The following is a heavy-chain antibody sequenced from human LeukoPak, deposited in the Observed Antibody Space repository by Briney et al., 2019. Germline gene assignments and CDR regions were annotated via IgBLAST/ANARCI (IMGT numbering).Heavy chain of an antibody. CDR2: ISGSGGST. CDR3: ARRADDALDI. J-gene: IGHJ3*02. CDR1: RFTFSSYA. Sequence: GGSLRLSCAASRFTFSSYAMSWVRQAPGKGLEWVSAISGSGGSTYYADSVKGRFTISRDNSKNTLYLQMNSLRVEDTAVYYCARRADDALDIWGQGTMVTVSS. V-gene: IGHV3-23*01.